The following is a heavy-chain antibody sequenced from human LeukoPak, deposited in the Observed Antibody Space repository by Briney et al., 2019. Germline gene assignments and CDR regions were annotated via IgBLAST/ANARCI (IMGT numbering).Heavy chain of an antibody. J-gene: IGHJ4*02. CDR2: IIPIFGTA. D-gene: IGHD3-10*01. Sequence: ASVKVSCKASGGTFSSYAISWVRQAPGQGLEWMGGIIPIFGTANYAQKFQGRVTITADESTSTAYMELSSLRSEDTAVYYCARDLGRYYYGSGGGWGQGTLVTVSS. CDR1: GGTFSSYA. V-gene: IGHV1-69*13. CDR3: ARDLGRYYYGSGGG.